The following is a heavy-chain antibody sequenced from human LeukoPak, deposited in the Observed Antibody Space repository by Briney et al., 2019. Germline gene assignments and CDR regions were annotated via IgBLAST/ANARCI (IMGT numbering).Heavy chain of an antibody. CDR2: INPNSGGT. D-gene: IGHD2-15*01. J-gene: IGHJ3*02. Sequence: GASVKVSCKASGYTFTGYYMHWVRQAPGQGLEWMGWINPNSGGTNYAQKFQGRVTMTRVTSISTAYMELSRLRSDDTAVYYCASGYGYCSGGSCYSAFDIWGQGTMVTVSS. CDR1: GYTFTGYY. CDR3: ASGYGYCSGGSCYSAFDI. V-gene: IGHV1-2*02.